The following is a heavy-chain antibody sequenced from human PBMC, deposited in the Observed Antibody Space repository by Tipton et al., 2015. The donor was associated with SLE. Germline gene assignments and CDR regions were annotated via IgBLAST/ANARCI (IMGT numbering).Heavy chain of an antibody. J-gene: IGHJ2*01. Sequence: TLSLTCTVSGGSISSYHWTWIRQPAGKGLEWIGRIYSSGDRDYNPSLRSRVTMSIDASQNRVSLRLKSVSAADTAVYYCAKYGYNPNWYFDLWGRGTLVTVST. D-gene: IGHD5-24*01. V-gene: IGHV4-4*07. CDR1: GGSISSYH. CDR3: AKYGYNPNWYFDL. CDR2: IYSSGDR.